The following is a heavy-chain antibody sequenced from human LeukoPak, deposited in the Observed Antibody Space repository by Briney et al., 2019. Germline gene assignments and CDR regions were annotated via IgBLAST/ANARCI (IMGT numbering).Heavy chain of an antibody. CDR3: AGRYCTNGVCWFDP. J-gene: IGHJ5*02. CDR1: GFTFRTYS. D-gene: IGHD2-8*01. Sequence: GGSLRLSCAASGFTFRTYSMNWVRQAPGQGLEWVSSISSGSGAIYYADSVKGRFTISRDNARNSLYLQMNSLRAEDTAVYYCAGRYCTNGVCWFDPWGQGTLVTVSS. CDR2: ISSGSGAI. V-gene: IGHV3-21*01.